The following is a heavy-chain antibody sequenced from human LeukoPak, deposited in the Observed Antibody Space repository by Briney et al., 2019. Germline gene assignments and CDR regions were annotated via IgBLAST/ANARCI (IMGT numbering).Heavy chain of an antibody. CDR3: ARAPSWYPYNWFDP. Sequence: SETLSLTCAVYGGSFSGYYWSWIRQPPGKGLEWIGEINHSGSTNYNPSLKSRVTISVDTSKNQFSLKLSSVTAADTAVYYCARAPSWYPYNWFDPWGQGTLVSVSS. CDR1: GGSFSGYY. CDR2: INHSGST. J-gene: IGHJ5*02. D-gene: IGHD6-13*01. V-gene: IGHV4-34*01.